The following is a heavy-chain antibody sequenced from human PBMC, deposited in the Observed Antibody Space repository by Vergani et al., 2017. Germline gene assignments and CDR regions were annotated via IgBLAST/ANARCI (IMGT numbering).Heavy chain of an antibody. D-gene: IGHD3-3*01. CDR2: IYYSGST. J-gene: IGHJ6*03. Sequence: QVQLQESGPGLVKPSQTLSLTCTVSGGSISSGDYYWSWIRQPPGKGLEWIGYIYYSGSTYYNPSLESRVTISVDTSKNQFSLKLSSVTAADTAVYYCARRTGVFWSGYKPVLMDVWGKGTTVTVSS. CDR1: GGSISSGDYY. V-gene: IGHV4-30-4*01. CDR3: ARRTGVFWSGYKPVLMDV.